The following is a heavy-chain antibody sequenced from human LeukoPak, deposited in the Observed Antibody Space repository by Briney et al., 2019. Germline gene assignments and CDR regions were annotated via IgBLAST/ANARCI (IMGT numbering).Heavy chain of an antibody. J-gene: IGHJ4*02. Sequence: GGSLRLSCAASGFTFSSYSMNWVRQAPGKGLEWVSYISSSSSTIYYADSVKGRFTISRDNANNAVYLQMKSLRPEDTAVYYCARDDLTYYYGSGPVDYWGQGTLVTVSS. D-gene: IGHD3-10*01. CDR2: ISSSSSTI. CDR3: ARDDLTYYYGSGPVDY. V-gene: IGHV3-48*01. CDR1: GFTFSSYS.